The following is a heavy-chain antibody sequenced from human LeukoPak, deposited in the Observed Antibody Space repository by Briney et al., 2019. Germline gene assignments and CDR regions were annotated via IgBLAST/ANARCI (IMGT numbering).Heavy chain of an antibody. CDR1: GFTFTSSA. CDR3: AADWKGYGDYGPPEL. CDR2: IVVSSGNT. J-gene: IGHJ4*02. D-gene: IGHD4-17*01. V-gene: IGHV1-58*01. Sequence: GTSVKVSCKASGFTFTSSAVQWVRQARGQRLEWIGWIVVSSGNTNYAQKFQERVTITRDMSTSTAYMELSSLRSEDTAVYYCAADWKGYGDYGPPELWGQGTLVTVSS.